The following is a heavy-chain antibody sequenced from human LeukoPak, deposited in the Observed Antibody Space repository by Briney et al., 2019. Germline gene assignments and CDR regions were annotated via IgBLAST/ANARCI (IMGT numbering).Heavy chain of an antibody. CDR2: IHYSGST. D-gene: IGHD1-14*01. V-gene: IGHV4-39*01. Sequence: PSETLSLTCTVSGGSISSSSYYWGWIRQPPGKGLEWIGSIHYSGSTNYNPSLKSRVTISVDTSKNQFSLKLSPVTAADTAVYYCARWQINLYYFDYWGQGTLVTVSS. CDR3: ARWQINLYYFDY. J-gene: IGHJ4*02. CDR1: GGSISSSSYY.